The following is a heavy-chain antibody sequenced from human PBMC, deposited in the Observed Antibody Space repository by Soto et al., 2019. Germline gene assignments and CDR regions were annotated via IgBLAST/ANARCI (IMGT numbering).Heavy chain of an antibody. V-gene: IGHV4-34*01. D-gene: IGHD6-19*01. CDR2: INHSGST. J-gene: IGHJ6*02. CDR1: GGSFSGYY. Sequence: SETLSLTSAVYGGSFSGYYWSWIRQPPGKGLEWIGEINHSGSTNYNPSLKSRVTISVDTSKNQFSLKLSSVTGADTAVYYCARGRGWYTNYYGMDVWGQGTTVTVSS. CDR3: ARGRGWYTNYYGMDV.